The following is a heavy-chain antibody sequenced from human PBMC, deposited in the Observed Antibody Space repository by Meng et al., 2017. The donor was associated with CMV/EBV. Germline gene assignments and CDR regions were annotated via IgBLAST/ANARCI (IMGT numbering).Heavy chain of an antibody. J-gene: IGHJ4*01. Sequence: AESLTLSCAVSGFSFSSYSMHWVRQGPGKWLVWVAVISYVGNNKYYEDSVKGRFTISRNNSENTLYLQMNSLRAEDTAVCYCARDYYGSGTDGFDFWGQGTLVTVSS. CDR1: GFSFSSYS. V-gene: IGHV3-30-3*01. D-gene: IGHD3-10*01. CDR3: ARDYYGSGTDGFDF. CDR2: ISYVGNNK.